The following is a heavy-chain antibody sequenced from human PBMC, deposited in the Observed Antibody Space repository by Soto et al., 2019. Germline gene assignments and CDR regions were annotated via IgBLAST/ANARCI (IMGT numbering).Heavy chain of an antibody. Sequence: QVQLVQSGAEVKKPGASVKVSCKTSGYIFSNYDIHWVRQAPGRGLEWRGWISGYNCNTNSAQKLQGRVTLTTDSSTTTAYMELKSLRSDDTAVYYCARDGEGFDYWGKGTLVTVSS. CDR2: ISGYNCNT. V-gene: IGHV1-18*01. D-gene: IGHD3-10*01. CDR1: GYIFSNYD. CDR3: ARDGEGFDY. J-gene: IGHJ4*02.